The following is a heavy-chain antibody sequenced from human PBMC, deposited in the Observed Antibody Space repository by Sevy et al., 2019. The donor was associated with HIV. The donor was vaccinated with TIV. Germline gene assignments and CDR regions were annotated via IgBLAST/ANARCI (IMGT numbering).Heavy chain of an antibody. J-gene: IGHJ4*02. CDR3: AILGVDCVSTNCYGMRSLSFDF. Sequence: GGSLRLSCVASGFTFNNYAMSWVRQAPGKGLEWVSVISGSGGGTNYADSVKGRFTISRDNAKNTLYLQMNRLRPEDTAVYFCAILGVDCVSTNCYGMRSLSFDFWGQGTLVTVSS. D-gene: IGHD2-2*01. CDR1: GFTFNNYA. V-gene: IGHV3-23*01. CDR2: ISGSGGGT.